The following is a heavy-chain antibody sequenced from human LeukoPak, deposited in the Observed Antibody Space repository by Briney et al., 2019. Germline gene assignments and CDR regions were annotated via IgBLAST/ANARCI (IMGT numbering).Heavy chain of an antibody. V-gene: IGHV1-69*05. J-gene: IGHJ4*02. CDR2: IIPIFGTA. CDR3: AKTVVSSGSFDY. D-gene: IGHD6-19*01. CDR1: GGTFSSYA. Sequence: GASVKVSCKASGGTFSSYAISWVRQAPGQGLEWMGGIIPIFGTANYAQKFQGRVTITRDTSASTAYMELSSLRSEDTAVYYCAKTVVSSGSFDYWGQGTLVAVSS.